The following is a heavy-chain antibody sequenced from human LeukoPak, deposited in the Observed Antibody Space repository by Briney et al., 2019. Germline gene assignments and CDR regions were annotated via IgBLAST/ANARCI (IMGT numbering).Heavy chain of an antibody. CDR2: ISGSGGST. V-gene: IGHV3-23*01. CDR3: ARARLVVTLYYFDY. J-gene: IGHJ4*02. D-gene: IGHD3-22*01. CDR1: GFTFSSYA. Sequence: GGSLRLSCAASGFTFSSYAMSWVRQAPEKGLEWVSAISGSGGSTYYADSVKGRFTISRDNSKNTLYLQMNSLRAEDTAVYYCARARLVVTLYYFDYWGQGTLVTVSS.